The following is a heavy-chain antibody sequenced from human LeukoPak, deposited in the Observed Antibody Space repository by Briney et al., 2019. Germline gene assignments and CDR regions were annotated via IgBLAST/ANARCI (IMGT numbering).Heavy chain of an antibody. Sequence: GGSLRLSCAASGFTFSSYSMNWVRQAPGKGLVWVSRINSDGSSTSYADSVKGRFTISRDNAKNTLYLQMNSLRAEDTAVYYCARDFPSYSSANWFDPWGQGTLVTVSS. J-gene: IGHJ5*02. CDR3: ARDFPSYSSANWFDP. D-gene: IGHD6-19*01. V-gene: IGHV3-74*01. CDR2: INSDGSST. CDR1: GFTFSSYS.